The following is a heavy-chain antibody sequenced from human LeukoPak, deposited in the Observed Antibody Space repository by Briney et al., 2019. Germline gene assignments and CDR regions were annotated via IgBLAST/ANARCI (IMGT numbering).Heavy chain of an antibody. V-gene: IGHV1-2*02. CDR3: ARCRYYGSGSYRGGYYYYMDV. Sequence: ASVKVSCKASGYTFTGYYMHWVRQAPGQGLEWMGWINPNSGGTNYAQKFQGRVTMTRDTSISTAYMELSSLRSEDTAVYYCARCRYYGSGSYRGGYYYYMDVWGKGTTVTISS. J-gene: IGHJ6*03. CDR2: INPNSGGT. D-gene: IGHD3-10*01. CDR1: GYTFTGYY.